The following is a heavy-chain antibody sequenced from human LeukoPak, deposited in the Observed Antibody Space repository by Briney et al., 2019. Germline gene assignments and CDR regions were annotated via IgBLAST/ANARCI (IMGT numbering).Heavy chain of an antibody. Sequence: GASVTVSCTTSGYTFTNYTINWVRQAPGQGLEWMGWIDTNTGSPTYAQGFTRRFVSSLDTSVTTTYLQISSLEAEDTAVYFCARGHETTGYFAYWGQGTLVTVSS. D-gene: IGHD3-9*01. CDR1: GYTFTNYT. CDR2: IDTNTGSP. J-gene: IGHJ4*02. V-gene: IGHV7-4-1*02. CDR3: ARGHETTGYFAY.